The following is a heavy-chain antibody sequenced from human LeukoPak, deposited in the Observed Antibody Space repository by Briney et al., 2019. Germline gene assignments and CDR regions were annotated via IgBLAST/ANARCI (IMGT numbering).Heavy chain of an antibody. CDR1: GFTVSSNY. J-gene: IGHJ3*02. Sequence: GSLRLSCAASGFTVSSNYMSWVRQAPGKGLEWIGYIYYSGSTYYNPSLKSRVTISVDTSKNQFSLKLSSVTAADTAVYYCATATKNDFWSGYYPPGAFDIWGQGTMVTVSS. V-gene: IGHV4-59*02. CDR3: ATATKNDFWSGYYPPGAFDI. D-gene: IGHD3-3*01. CDR2: IYYSGST.